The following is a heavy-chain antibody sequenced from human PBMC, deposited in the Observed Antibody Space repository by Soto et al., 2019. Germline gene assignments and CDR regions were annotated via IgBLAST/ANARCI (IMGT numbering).Heavy chain of an antibody. CDR3: ARSDILTGYYLNYFDY. CDR1: GGSIGSGGYS. CDR2: IYHTGNA. D-gene: IGHD3-9*01. V-gene: IGHV4-30-2*03. Sequence: PSETLSLTCAVSGGSIGSGGYSWSWIRQPPGKGLEWIGSIYHTGNAYYNPSLKSRVTISVDTSKNQFSLKLSSVTAADTAVYYCARSDILTGYYLNYFDYWGQGTLVTVSS. J-gene: IGHJ4*02.